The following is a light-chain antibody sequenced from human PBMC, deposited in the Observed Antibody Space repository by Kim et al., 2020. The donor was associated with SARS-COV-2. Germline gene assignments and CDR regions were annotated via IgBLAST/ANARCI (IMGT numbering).Light chain of an antibody. Sequence: QSVTFSCSGGSSNIGSNYVYWYQQLPGTAPKLPIDRNNQRPSGVPDRFSGSKSGTSASLAISGLRSEDEADYYCAAWDDSLSGYVFGTGTKVTVL. CDR2: RNN. CDR1: SSNIGSNY. CDR3: AAWDDSLSGYV. J-gene: IGLJ1*01. V-gene: IGLV1-47*01.